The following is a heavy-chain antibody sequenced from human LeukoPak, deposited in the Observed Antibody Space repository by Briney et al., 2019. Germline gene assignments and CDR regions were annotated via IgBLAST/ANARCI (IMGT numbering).Heavy chain of an antibody. CDR1: GFTFSSYA. CDR3: ARAPTPQIVVVRPLDAFDI. J-gene: IGHJ3*02. D-gene: IGHD3-22*01. V-gene: IGHV3-64*01. Sequence: PGGSLRLSCAASGFTFSSYAMHWVRQAPGKGLEYVSAISSNGGSTYYANSVKGRFTISRDNSKNTLYLQMGSLRAEDMAVYYCARAPTPQIVVVRPLDAFDIWGQGTMVTVSS. CDR2: ISSNGGST.